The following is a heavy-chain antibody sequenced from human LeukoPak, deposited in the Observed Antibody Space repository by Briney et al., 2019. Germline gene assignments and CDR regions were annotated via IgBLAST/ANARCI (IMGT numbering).Heavy chain of an antibody. Sequence: SETLSLTCTVSGGSISSYYWSWIRQPPGRGLEWIGYVFHSGITNYNPSLKSRVTMSVDRTKNQFSLKLSSVTAADTAVYYCARRMASGFDYWGQGTLVTVSS. CDR1: GGSISSYY. J-gene: IGHJ4*02. V-gene: IGHV4-59*08. D-gene: IGHD2-8*01. CDR2: VFHSGIT. CDR3: ARRMASGFDY.